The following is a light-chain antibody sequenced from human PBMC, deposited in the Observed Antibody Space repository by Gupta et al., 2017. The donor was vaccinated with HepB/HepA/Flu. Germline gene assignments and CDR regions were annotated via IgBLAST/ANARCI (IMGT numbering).Light chain of an antibody. CDR1: QSVALS. CDR3: QERSNWPLIT. Sequence: EIVLTQSPATLSSSPGESVTLSCRASQSVALSFAWYQQKPGQAPRLLVYEAFSRAAGVPARFSGSGSGTDFTLTISSLEPEDFAIYYCQERSNWPLITFGQGTRLDIK. CDR2: EAF. J-gene: IGKJ5*01. V-gene: IGKV3-11*01.